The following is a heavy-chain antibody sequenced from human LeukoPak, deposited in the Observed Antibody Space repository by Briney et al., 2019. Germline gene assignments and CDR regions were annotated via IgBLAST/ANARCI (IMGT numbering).Heavy chain of an antibody. CDR1: GYTLTELS. J-gene: IGHJ4*02. D-gene: IGHD5-12*01. CDR2: FDPEDGET. CDR3: ATDLGGYVSGDY. V-gene: IGHV1-24*01. Sequence: ASVKVSCKVSGYTLTELSMHWVRQAPGKGLEWMGGFDPEDGETIYAQKFQGRVTMTEDTSTDTAYMELSSLRSEDTAVYYCATDLGGYVSGDYWGQGTLVTVSS.